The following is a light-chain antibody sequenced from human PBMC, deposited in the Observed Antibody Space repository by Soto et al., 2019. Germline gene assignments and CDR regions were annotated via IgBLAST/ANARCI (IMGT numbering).Light chain of an antibody. CDR3: SSYTVSSAPVI. Sequence: QSALTQPASVSGSPGQSITISCSGTSSDIGAYNYVSWYQQHPDKAPKLIIFDVTNRPSGVSGRFSGSKSANTASLTISGLQFEDEAEYYCSSYTVSSAPVIFGGGTKLTVL. CDR1: SSDIGAYNY. CDR2: DVT. V-gene: IGLV2-14*03. J-gene: IGLJ2*01.